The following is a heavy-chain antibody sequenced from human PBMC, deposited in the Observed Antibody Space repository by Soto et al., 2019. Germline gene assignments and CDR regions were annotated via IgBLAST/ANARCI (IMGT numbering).Heavy chain of an antibody. Sequence: ASVKVSCKASGYTFTSYDINWVRQAPGQGLEWMGWINPNSGGTNYAQKFQGRVTMTRDTSISTAYMELSRLRSDDTAVYYCARDSLRRDGYNFDAFDIWSQGTMVTVSS. V-gene: IGHV1-2*02. CDR3: ARDSLRRDGYNFDAFDI. D-gene: IGHD5-12*01. CDR1: GYTFTSYD. CDR2: INPNSGGT. J-gene: IGHJ3*02.